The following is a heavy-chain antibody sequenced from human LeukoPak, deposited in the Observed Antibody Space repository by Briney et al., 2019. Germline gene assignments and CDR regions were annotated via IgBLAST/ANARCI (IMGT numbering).Heavy chain of an antibody. J-gene: IGHJ6*03. CDR2: IYHTGNN. CDR1: GGAIISYY. D-gene: IGHD3-22*01. Sequence: SETLSLTCSVSGGAIISYYWSWLRQPAGKGREWVGRIYHTGNNDYNPSLKTRVTMSTDLSKKQFSLRLRSVTAADTAVYYCARLKFYDSTGYSPGYYMDVWGKGTAVTVSS. V-gene: IGHV4-4*07. CDR3: ARLKFYDSTGYSPGYYMDV.